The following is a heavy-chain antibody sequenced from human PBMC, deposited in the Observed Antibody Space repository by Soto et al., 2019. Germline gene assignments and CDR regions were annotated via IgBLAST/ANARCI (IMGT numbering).Heavy chain of an antibody. D-gene: IGHD5-18*01. V-gene: IGHV1-2*02. CDR3: ARGGGGYSYGYGYYYYGMDV. Sequence: QVQLVQSGAEVKKPGASVKVSCKASGYTFTGYYMHWVRQAPGQGLEWMGWINPNSGGTNYAQKVQGRVTMTRDTSISTASLELSRLRSDARAVYYCARGGGGYSYGYGYYYYGMDVWGQGTTVTVSS. CDR2: INPNSGGT. J-gene: IGHJ6*02. CDR1: GYTFTGYY.